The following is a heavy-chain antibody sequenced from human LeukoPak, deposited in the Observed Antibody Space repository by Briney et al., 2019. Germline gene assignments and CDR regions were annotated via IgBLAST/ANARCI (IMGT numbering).Heavy chain of an antibody. CDR3: ARELGDDFDY. CDR2: IYSGGGT. Sequence: GSLRPSCAASGFTVSSNYMSWVRQAPGKGLEWVSVIYSGGGTYYADSVKGRFTISRDNSKNMLYLQMNSLRAEDTAVYYCARELGDDFDYWGQGTLVTVSS. CDR1: GFTVSSNY. V-gene: IGHV3-66*01. D-gene: IGHD3-10*01. J-gene: IGHJ4*02.